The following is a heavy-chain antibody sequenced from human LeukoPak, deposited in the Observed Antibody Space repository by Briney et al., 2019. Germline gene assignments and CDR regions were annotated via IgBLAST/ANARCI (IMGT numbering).Heavy chain of an antibody. V-gene: IGHV3-64*01. D-gene: IGHD5-12*01. J-gene: IGHJ4*02. Sequence: PGGSLRLSCAASGFTFSSYAMHWVRQAPGKGLEYVSAISSNGGSTYYANSVKGRFTISRDNSKNTLYLQMGSLRAEDMAVYYCARGAVATIGFLAYWGQGTLVTVSS. CDR2: ISSNGGST. CDR1: GFTFSSYA. CDR3: ARGAVATIGFLAY.